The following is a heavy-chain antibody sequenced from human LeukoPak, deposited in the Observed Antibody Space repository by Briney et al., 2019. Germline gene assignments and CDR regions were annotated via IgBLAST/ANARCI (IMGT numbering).Heavy chain of an antibody. Sequence: GGSLRLSCAASGFTFSSYAMTWVRQAPGKGLEWVSLISATGLTTRYAGSVKGRFTISRDNSNNYLSLHMNSLRAEDTAVYYCAKDPVGDSTTGYFYGMDVWGQGTTVTVSS. V-gene: IGHV3-23*01. J-gene: IGHJ6*02. CDR2: ISATGLTT. CDR1: GFTFSSYA. D-gene: IGHD1-26*01. CDR3: AKDPVGDSTTGYFYGMDV.